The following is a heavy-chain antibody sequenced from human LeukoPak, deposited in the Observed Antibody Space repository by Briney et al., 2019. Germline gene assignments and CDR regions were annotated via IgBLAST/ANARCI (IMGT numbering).Heavy chain of an antibody. D-gene: IGHD5-24*01. CDR2: IYYSGST. Sequence: PSETLSLTCTVSGGSISSGGYYWSWIRQHPGKGLEWIGYIYYSGSTYYNPSLKSRVTISVDTSKNQFSLKLSSVTAADTAVYYCARDADDYIPFDYWGQGTLVTVSS. J-gene: IGHJ4*02. V-gene: IGHV4-31*03. CDR1: GGSISSGGYY. CDR3: ARDADDYIPFDY.